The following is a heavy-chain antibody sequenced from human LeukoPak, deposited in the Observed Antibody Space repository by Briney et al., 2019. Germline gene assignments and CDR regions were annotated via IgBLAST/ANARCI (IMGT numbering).Heavy chain of an antibody. J-gene: IGHJ1*01. CDR2: TTGSGGST. D-gene: IGHD3-10*01. V-gene: IGHV3-23*01. CDR3: AKNYYVSGSYYYFEE. CDR1: GFTVSRNY. Sequence: GGSLRLSCAASGFTVSRNYMTWVRQAPGQGLEWVSGTTGSGGSTYYADSVKGRFTISRDNSRNTLYLQMNSLRAEDTAVYYCAKNYYVSGSYYYFEEWGQGTLVTVSS.